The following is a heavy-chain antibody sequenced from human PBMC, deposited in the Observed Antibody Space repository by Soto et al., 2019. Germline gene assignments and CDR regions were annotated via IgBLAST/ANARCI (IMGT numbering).Heavy chain of an antibody. CDR1: GYTFTSYG. V-gene: IGHV1-18*01. CDR3: ARDLAVALIDY. D-gene: IGHD6-19*01. CDR2: ISSYNGNT. Sequence: QVQLVQSVAEVKKPGASVKVSCKASGYTFTSYGISWVRQAPGQGLEWMGWISSYNGNTKYAQKLQGRVTMTTDTSTITVYMELRSLRSDDTAVDYCARDLAVALIDYWGQGTLVTVSA. J-gene: IGHJ4*02.